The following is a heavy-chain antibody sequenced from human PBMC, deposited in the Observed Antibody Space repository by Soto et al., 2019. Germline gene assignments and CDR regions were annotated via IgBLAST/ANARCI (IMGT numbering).Heavy chain of an antibody. CDR2: IYYSGST. V-gene: IGHV4-61*01. J-gene: IGHJ3*02. Sequence: SETLSLTCTVSGGSVSSGSYYWSWIRQPPGKGLEWIGYIYYSGSTNYNPSLKCRVTISVDTSKNQFSLKLSSVTAADTAVYYCARDRSDAFDIWGQGTMVTVSS. CDR1: GGSVSSGSYY. CDR3: ARDRSDAFDI.